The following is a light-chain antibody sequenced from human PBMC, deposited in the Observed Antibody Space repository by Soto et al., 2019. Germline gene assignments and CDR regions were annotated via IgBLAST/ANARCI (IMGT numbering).Light chain of an antibody. CDR1: QSVSSN. J-gene: IGKJ1*01. CDR3: QQYGSSPWT. CDR2: GAS. V-gene: IGKV3-20*01. Sequence: TQSPSSLSASVGDRVTLSCRASQSVSSNLAWYQQKPGQAPRPLIYGASSRATGIPDRFSGSGSGTDFTLTISRLEPEDFAVYYCQQYGSSPWTFGQGTKVDIK.